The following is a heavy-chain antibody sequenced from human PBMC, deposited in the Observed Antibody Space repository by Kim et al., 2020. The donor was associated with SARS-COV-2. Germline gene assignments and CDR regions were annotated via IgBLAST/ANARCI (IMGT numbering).Heavy chain of an antibody. Sequence: GGSLRLSCAASGFTFSTYWMYWVRQAPGKGLVCVSRINTDGSSTTYADSVKGRFTISRDNAKNTLYLQMNSLRGEDTAVYYCAREDISYGMDVWGQGTTVTVSS. D-gene: IGHD3-3*02. CDR2: INTDGSST. J-gene: IGHJ6*02. V-gene: IGHV3-74*01. CDR3: AREDISYGMDV. CDR1: GFTFSTYW.